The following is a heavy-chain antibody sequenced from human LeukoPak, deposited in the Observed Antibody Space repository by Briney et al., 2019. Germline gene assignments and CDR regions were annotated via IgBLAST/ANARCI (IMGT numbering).Heavy chain of an antibody. CDR3: ARSYSSSSHYYYYYMDV. CDR2: ISYSGST. D-gene: IGHD6-6*01. Sequence: SETLSLTCTVSGGSISNYYWSWVRQPPGKGLEWIGYISYSGSTNYNPSLKSRVTISVDTSKNQFSLKLSSVTAADTAVYYCARSYSSSSHYYYYYMDVWGKGTTVTVSS. V-gene: IGHV4-59*08. J-gene: IGHJ6*03. CDR1: GGSISNYY.